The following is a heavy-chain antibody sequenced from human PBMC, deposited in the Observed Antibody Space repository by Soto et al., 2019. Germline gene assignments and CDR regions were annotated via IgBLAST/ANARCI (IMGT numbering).Heavy chain of an antibody. V-gene: IGHV3-23*01. CDR3: AKPVDYGQAPFDY. J-gene: IGHJ4*02. CDR1: GFTFSSYA. D-gene: IGHD4-17*01. Sequence: SGGSLRLSCAASGFTFSSYAMSWVRQAPGKGLEWVSAISGSGGSTYYADSVKGRFTISRDNSKHTLYLQMNSLRAEDTAVYYCAKPVDYGQAPFDYWGQGTLVTVSS. CDR2: ISGSGGST.